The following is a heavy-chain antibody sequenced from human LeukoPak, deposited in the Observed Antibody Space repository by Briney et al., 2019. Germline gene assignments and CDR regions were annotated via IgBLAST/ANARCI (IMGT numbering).Heavy chain of an antibody. V-gene: IGHV3-7*02. CDR1: GFIFSSYW. J-gene: IGHJ4*02. Sequence: GGSLRLSCAASGFIFSSYWMSWVRQAPGKGLEWVANIKQDGSEKYYVDSVKGRFTVSRDNAKNSLYLQMNSLRAEDTAVYYCAKWMDPAITIFGVVTATPADYWGQGTLVTVSS. D-gene: IGHD3-3*01. CDR2: IKQDGSEK. CDR3: AKWMDPAITIFGVVTATPADY.